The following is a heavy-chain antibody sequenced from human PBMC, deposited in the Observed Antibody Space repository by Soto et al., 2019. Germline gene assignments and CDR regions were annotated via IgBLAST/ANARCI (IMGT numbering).Heavy chain of an antibody. CDR3: ARGDSTSSPYWYFDL. Sequence: QVQLQESGPGLVRPSRTLSLTCTFSGGSFSSGGYPWTWIRRHPGKGLEWIGYIYYTGSTYYNPSLKSRVTISEDTSKNQFSLNLSSVTAADTAVYYCARGDSTSSPYWYFDLWGRGTLVTVSS. J-gene: IGHJ2*01. V-gene: IGHV4-31*03. CDR2: IYYTGST. CDR1: GGSFSSGGYP. D-gene: IGHD6-6*01.